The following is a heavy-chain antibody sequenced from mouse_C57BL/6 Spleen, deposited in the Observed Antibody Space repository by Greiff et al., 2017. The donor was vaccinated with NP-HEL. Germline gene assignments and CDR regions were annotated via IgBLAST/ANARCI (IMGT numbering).Heavy chain of an antibody. CDR1: GYTFTSYW. CDR3: AISGDYDYAFAY. D-gene: IGHD2-4*01. V-gene: IGHV1-64*01. CDR2: IHPNSGST. J-gene: IGHJ3*01. Sequence: QVQLQQPGAELVKPGASVKLSCKASGYTFTSYWMHWVKQRPGQGLEWIGMIHPNSGSTNYNEKFKSKATLTVDKSSSTAYMQLSSLTSEDSAVYYCAISGDYDYAFAYWGQGTLVTVSA.